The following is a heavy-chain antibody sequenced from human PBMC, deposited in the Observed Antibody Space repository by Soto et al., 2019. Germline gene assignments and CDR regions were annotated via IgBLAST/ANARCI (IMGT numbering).Heavy chain of an antibody. J-gene: IGHJ3*02. CDR1: GFTFSSYA. CDR2: ISGSGGST. V-gene: IGHV3-23*01. CDR3: AKGPITIFGVPHDAFDI. Sequence: GGSLRLSCAASGFTFSSYAMSWVRQAPGKGLEWVSAISGSGGSTYYADSVKGRFTISRDNSKNTLYLQMNSLRAEDTAVYYCAKGPITIFGVPHDAFDIWGQGTMVTV. D-gene: IGHD3-3*01.